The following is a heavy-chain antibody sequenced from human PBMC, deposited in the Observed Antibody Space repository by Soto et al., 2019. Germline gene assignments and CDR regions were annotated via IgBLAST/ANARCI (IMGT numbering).Heavy chain of an antibody. CDR2: IYYSGTS. V-gene: IGHV4-39*02. CDR3: ARGIGIRYSYGPLYYYYGMDV. D-gene: IGHD5-18*01. Sequence: SETLSLTCTVSGGSISDDTYYWGWIRQPPGKVLEWIGSIYYSGTSSYNPSLESRVTMSVDTSKKQLSLRLRSVTATDTAVYYCARGIGIRYSYGPLYYYYGMDVWGQGTTVT. J-gene: IGHJ6*02. CDR1: GGSISDDTYY.